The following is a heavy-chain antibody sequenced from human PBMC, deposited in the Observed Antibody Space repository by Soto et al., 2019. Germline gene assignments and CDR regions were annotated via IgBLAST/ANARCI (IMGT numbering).Heavy chain of an antibody. CDR3: ARVDTNSRRCYYYNGMDV. J-gene: IGHJ6*02. CDR1: GGTFSSYA. D-gene: IGHD6-13*01. V-gene: IGHV1-69*13. CDR2: IIPIFGTA. Sequence: GASVKVSCKASGGTFSSYAISWVRQAPGQGLEWMGGIIPIFGTANYAQKFQGRVTITADESTSTAYMELSSLRSEDTAVYYCARVDTNSRRCYYYNGMDVWGQRTTVTVSS.